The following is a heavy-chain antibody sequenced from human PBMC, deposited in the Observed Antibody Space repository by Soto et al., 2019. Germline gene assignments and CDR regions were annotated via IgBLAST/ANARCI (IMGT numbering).Heavy chain of an antibody. Sequence: PRGSLKSSCEGCGDSFTSYWIAWVRQMPGKGLEWMGIIYPGDSDTRYSPSFQGQVTISADKSISTAYLQWSSLKASDTAMYYCASPRNYYGSGSYFIAFDIWGQGTMVTVSS. CDR3: ASPRNYYGSGSYFIAFDI. V-gene: IGHV5-51*01. CDR2: IYPGDSDT. CDR1: GDSFTSYW. J-gene: IGHJ3*02. D-gene: IGHD3-10*01.